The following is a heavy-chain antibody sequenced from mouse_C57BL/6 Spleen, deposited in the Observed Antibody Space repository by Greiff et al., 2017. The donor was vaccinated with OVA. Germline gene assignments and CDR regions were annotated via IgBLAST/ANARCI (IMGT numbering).Heavy chain of an antibody. V-gene: IGHV14-3*01. Sequence: DVKLVESVAELVRPGASVKLSCTASGFNIKNTYMHWVKQRPEQGLEWIGRIDPANGNTKYAPKFQGKATITADTSSNTAYLQLSSLTSEDTAIYYCARSHITTVVATNFDYWGQGTTLTVSS. J-gene: IGHJ2*01. CDR2: IDPANGNT. CDR1: GFNIKNTY. CDR3: ARSHITTVVATNFDY. D-gene: IGHD1-1*01.